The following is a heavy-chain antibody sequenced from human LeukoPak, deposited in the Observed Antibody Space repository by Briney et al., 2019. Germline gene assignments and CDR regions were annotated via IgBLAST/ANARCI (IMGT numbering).Heavy chain of an antibody. CDR3: ARDVGGYSYGSFDY. D-gene: IGHD5-18*01. Sequence: GVSLRLSCAACGFTFSSYSMNWVRQAPGKGLEWVSSISSSSSYIYYADSVKGRFTISRDNAKNSLYPQMTSLRAEDTAVYYCARDVGGYSYGSFDYWGQGTLVTVSS. V-gene: IGHV3-21*01. CDR2: ISSSSSYI. J-gene: IGHJ4*02. CDR1: GFTFSSYS.